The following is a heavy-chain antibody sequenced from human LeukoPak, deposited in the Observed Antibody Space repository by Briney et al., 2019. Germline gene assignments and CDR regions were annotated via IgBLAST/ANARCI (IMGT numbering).Heavy chain of an antibody. CDR2: ISGSGGST. CDR3: ARDKVTDTRYSYGVFDY. Sequence: GGSLRLSCAASGFTFSSYAMSWVRQAPGKGLEWVSAISGSGGSTYYADSVKGRFTISRDNSKNTLYLQMNSLRAEDTAVYYCARDKVTDTRYSYGVFDYWGQGTLVTVSS. D-gene: IGHD5-18*01. CDR1: GFTFSSYA. J-gene: IGHJ4*02. V-gene: IGHV3-23*01.